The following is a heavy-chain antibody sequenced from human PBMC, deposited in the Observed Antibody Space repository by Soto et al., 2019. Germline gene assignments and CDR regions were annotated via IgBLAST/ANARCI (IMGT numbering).Heavy chain of an antibody. V-gene: IGHV4-59*01. CDR2: IYYSGST. D-gene: IGHD4-17*01. CDR3: AGAKYDYGDSNYFDY. CDR1: GGSISSYY. Sequence: SETLSLTCTVSGGSISSYYWSWIRQPPGKGLEWIGYIYYSGSTNYNPSLKSRVTISVDTSKNQFSLKLSSVTAADTAVYYCAGAKYDYGDSNYFDYWGQGTLVTVSS. J-gene: IGHJ4*02.